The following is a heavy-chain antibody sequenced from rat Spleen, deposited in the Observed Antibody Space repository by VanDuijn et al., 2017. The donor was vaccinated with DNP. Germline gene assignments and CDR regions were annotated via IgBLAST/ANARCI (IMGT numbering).Heavy chain of an antibody. V-gene: IGHV5-19*01. CDR1: GITFSNSG. Sequence: EVQLVESGGGLVQPGRSLKLSCAASGITFSNSGMHWIRPAPTKGLAWVTSIGPRGAGTYYRDSVKGRFTISRDNADHTLYLQMDSLRSDDTATYYCVTSPGPNWFAHWGQGTLVTVSS. D-gene: IGHD1-4*01. J-gene: IGHJ3*01. CDR3: VTSPGPNWFAH. CDR2: IGPRGAGT.